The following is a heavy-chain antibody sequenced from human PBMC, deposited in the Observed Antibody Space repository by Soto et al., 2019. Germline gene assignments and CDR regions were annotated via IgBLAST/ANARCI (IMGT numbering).Heavy chain of an antibody. CDR1: GYTFTSYG. CDR3: ARDSGSYLVDY. CDR2: ISAYNGNT. Sequence: ASVKVSCKASGYTFTSYGISWVRQAPGQGLEWMGIISAYNGNTNYAQKFQGRVTMTTDTSTSTVYMELSSLRSEDTAVYYCARDSGSYLVDYWGQGTLVTVSS. V-gene: IGHV1-18*01. J-gene: IGHJ4*02. D-gene: IGHD1-26*01.